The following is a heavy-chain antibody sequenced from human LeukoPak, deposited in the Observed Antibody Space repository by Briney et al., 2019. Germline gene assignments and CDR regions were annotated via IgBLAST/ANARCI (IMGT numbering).Heavy chain of an antibody. CDR3: AREGGAGLGDYAFDI. V-gene: IGHV3-30*19. J-gene: IGHJ3*02. CDR1: GFTFSSYG. D-gene: IGHD3/OR15-3a*01. Sequence: PGRSLRLSCAASGFTFSSYGMHWVRQAPGKGLEWVAVISYDGSNKYYADSVKGRFTISRDNSKNTLYLQMNSLRAEDTAVYYCAREGGAGLGDYAFDIWGQGTMVTVSS. CDR2: ISYDGSNK.